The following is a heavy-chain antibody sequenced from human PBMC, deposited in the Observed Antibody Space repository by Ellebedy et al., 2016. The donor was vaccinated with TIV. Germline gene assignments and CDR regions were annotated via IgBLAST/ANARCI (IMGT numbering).Heavy chain of an antibody. V-gene: IGHV1-58*02. CDR1: GFTFSSSA. CDR2: IVVGSVNT. J-gene: IGHJ4*02. D-gene: IGHD2-15*01. CDR3: ARGEPFHIVGN. Sequence: SVKVSXXASGFTFSSSAIQWVRQARGQRLEWIGWIVVGSVNTNYAQKFQERVTITRDMSTSTAYMELSSLRSEDTAVYYCARGEPFHIVGNWGQGTLVTVSP.